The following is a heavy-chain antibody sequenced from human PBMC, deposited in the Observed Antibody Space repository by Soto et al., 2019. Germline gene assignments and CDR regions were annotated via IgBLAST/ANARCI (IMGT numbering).Heavy chain of an antibody. CDR3: ARDSAYSFDY. D-gene: IGHD2-15*01. Sequence: EVQLVESGGGLVQPGGSLRLSCTASGFKFSDYSMNWVHQAPGKGLEWASYIGTSSSTVYYAYSVEGRFGISRDNATNSLYLQMNSLRAEDTAVYYCARDSAYSFDYWGQGILVTVSP. CDR2: IGTSSSTV. J-gene: IGHJ4*02. V-gene: IGHV3-48*01. CDR1: GFKFSDYS.